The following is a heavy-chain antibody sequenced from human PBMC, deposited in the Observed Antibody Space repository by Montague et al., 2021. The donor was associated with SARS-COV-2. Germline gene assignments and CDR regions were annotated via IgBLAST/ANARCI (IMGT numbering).Heavy chain of an antibody. CDR3: ARGGSGGSCYSPPCYFDY. CDR1: GLIVSSNY. Sequence: SLRLSCAASGLIVSSNYMSWVRQAPGKRLEWVSVIYSGGSTYYADSVKGRFTISRDNSKNTLYLQMNTLSAEDTAVYYCARGGSGGSCYSPPCYFDYWGQGTLVTVSS. D-gene: IGHD2-15*01. V-gene: IGHV3-53*01. CDR2: IYSGGST. J-gene: IGHJ4*02.